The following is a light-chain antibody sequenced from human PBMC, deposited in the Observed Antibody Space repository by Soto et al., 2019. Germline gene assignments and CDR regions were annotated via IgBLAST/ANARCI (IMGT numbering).Light chain of an antibody. CDR3: QKYNWPPFT. CDR1: QGISNY. J-gene: IGKJ3*01. Sequence: DIQMTQSPSSLAASVGDRVTISCRASQGISNYLAWYQLKPGKAPKLLIYATSTLQSGVSSRFTGSGSGTDFTLTISSLQPEDVATYYCQKYNWPPFTFGPGTKVDI. CDR2: ATS. V-gene: IGKV1-27*01.